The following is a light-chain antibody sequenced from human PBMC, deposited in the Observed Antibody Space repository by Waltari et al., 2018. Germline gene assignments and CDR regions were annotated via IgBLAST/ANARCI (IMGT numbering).Light chain of an antibody. CDR3: SSYVTSSTLYV. CDR1: SSDIVNYNY. V-gene: IGLV2-14*03. CDR2: DVS. Sequence: QSALTQPASVSGSPGQSITISCTGTSSDIVNYNYVSWNQQHPGNAPRLMIYDVSNRPSGVSNRCSGSKSDNTASLTISGLQAEDEADYYCSSYVTSSTLYVFGTGTKVTVL. J-gene: IGLJ1*01.